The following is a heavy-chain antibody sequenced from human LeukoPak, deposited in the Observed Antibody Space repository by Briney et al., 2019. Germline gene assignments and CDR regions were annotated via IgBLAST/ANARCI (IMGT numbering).Heavy chain of an antibody. D-gene: IGHD5-24*01. J-gene: IGHJ2*01. V-gene: IGHV4-4*02. CDR1: GGSISSSNW. CDR3: ARGDNYVFDV. CDR2: ISHDGST. Sequence: SETLSLTCVVSGGSISSSNWWSWVRQPPEQGLEWIGEISHDGSTNYNPSLKSRVTISVDKSNNHFSLKLTSVTAADTAMYYCARGDNYVFDVWGRGTLVSVSS.